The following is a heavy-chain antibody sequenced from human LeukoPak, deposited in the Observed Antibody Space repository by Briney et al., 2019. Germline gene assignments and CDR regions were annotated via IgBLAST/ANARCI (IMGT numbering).Heavy chain of an antibody. V-gene: IGHV1-69*04. CDR1: GGTFSSYA. CDR3: ARPRDPYYYYYGMEV. Sequence: ASVNVSCQASGGTFSSYAISWVRQAPGQGLEWMGRIIPILGIANYAQKFQGRVTITSEKTTRTAYMVRSRLRSEDTTVYCCARPRDPYYYYYGMEVWGEGTTVTVSS. J-gene: IGHJ6*04. CDR2: IIPILGIA.